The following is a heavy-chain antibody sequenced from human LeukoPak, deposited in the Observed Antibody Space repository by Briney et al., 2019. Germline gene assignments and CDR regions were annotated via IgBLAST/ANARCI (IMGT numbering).Heavy chain of an antibody. CDR2: ISSSSSTI. D-gene: IGHD3-10*01. J-gene: IGHJ4*02. V-gene: IGHV3-48*04. CDR1: GFTFSSYS. CDR3: ARDRAPRRFTMVRGVIGIFDY. Sequence: GGSLRLSCAASGFTFSSYSMNWVRQAPGKGLEWVSYISSSSSTIYYADSVKGRFTISRDNAKNSLYLQMNSLRAEDTAVYYCARDRAPRRFTMVRGVIGIFDYWGQGTLVTVSS.